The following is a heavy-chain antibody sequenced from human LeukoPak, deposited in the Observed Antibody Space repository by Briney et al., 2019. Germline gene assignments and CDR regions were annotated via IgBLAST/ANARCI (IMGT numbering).Heavy chain of an antibody. D-gene: IGHD2-8*01. J-gene: IGHJ3*02. Sequence: GGSLRLSCAASGFTVSSNYMSWVRQAPGKGLEWVSVIYSGGSTYYADSVKDRFTISRDNSKNTLYLQMNSLRVEDTAVYYCARDYVWDAFDIWGQGTMVTVSS. CDR1: GFTVSSNY. CDR3: ARDYVWDAFDI. CDR2: IYSGGST. V-gene: IGHV3-66*01.